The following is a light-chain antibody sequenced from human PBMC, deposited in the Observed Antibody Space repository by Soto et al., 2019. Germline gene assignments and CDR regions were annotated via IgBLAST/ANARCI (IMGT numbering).Light chain of an antibody. V-gene: IGKV2-28*01. CDR2: LVS. CDR1: QSLLQSNGYNY. CDR3: HQDIQTPQT. J-gene: IGKJ1*01. Sequence: DIVMTQSPLSLPVTPGEPASISCRSSQSLLQSNGYNYLDWYLQKPGQSPQLLIYLVSNRASGVPDRCSGNGSGTDFTLTISRVEAEYVVVYYCHQDIQTPQTFVQGTKVEIK.